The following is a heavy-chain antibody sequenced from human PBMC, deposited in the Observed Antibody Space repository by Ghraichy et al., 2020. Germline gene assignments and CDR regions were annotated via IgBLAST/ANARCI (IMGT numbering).Heavy chain of an antibody. CDR3: ANLGSGWYGY. D-gene: IGHD6-19*01. CDR1: GFTFSSYA. V-gene: IGHV3-23*01. Sequence: LSLTCAASGFTFSSYAMSWVRQAPGKGLEWVSAISGSGVSTYYADSVKGRFTISRDNSKNTLYLQMNSLRAEDTAVYYCANLGSGWYGYWGQGTLVTVSS. J-gene: IGHJ4*02. CDR2: ISGSGVST.